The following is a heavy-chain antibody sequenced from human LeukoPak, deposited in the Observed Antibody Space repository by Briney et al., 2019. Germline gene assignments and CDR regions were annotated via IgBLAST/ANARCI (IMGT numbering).Heavy chain of an antibody. J-gene: IGHJ4*02. V-gene: IGHV1-2*02. Sequence: GASVTVSCKASGYTFTGYYMHWVRQAPGQGLEWMGWINPKSGGTNYAQKFQGRVTMTRDTSISTAYMELSRLRSDDTAVYYCARAPGDYYGSGDYWGQGTLVTVSS. CDR1: GYTFTGYY. CDR3: ARAPGDYYGSGDY. D-gene: IGHD3-10*01. CDR2: INPKSGGT.